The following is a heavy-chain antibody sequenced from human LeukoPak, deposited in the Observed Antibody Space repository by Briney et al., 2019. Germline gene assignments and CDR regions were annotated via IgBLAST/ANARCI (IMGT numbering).Heavy chain of an antibody. CDR2: INTDGSNT. V-gene: IGHV3-74*01. CDR3: ARDLEYNRAY. Sequence: PGGSLRLSCAASGFTFSSYWMHWVRHAPGKGLVWVSRINTDGSNTSYGESVKGRFTISRDNAKNRLYLQMNSLRAEDTAVYYCARDLEYNRAYWGQGTLVTVSS. J-gene: IGHJ4*02. D-gene: IGHD1-14*01. CDR1: GFTFSSYW.